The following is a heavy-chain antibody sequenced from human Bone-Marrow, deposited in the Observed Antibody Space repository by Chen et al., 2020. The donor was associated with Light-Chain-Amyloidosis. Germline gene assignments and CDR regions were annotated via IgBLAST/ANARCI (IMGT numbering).Heavy chain of an antibody. V-gene: IGHV3-9*01. D-gene: IGHD3-16*01. CDR2: ISWKAGVK. CDR3: AKDKGGSMGFGMDV. CDR1: GFTFDDYA. Sequence: EEHLVESGGGLVQPGRSLRLSCEASGFTFDDYAMHWVRQAPGKGLECVSGISWKAGVKSYVDCRKGRFTSAREGVKNALYRQMNSLRPEDTAVYYCAKDKGGSMGFGMDVWGQGTTVIVSS. J-gene: IGHJ6*02.